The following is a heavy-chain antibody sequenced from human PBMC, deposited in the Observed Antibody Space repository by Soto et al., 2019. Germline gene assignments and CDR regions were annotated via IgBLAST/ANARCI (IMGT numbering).Heavy chain of an antibody. CDR1: GGSISSGDYY. CDR3: ARDRAGYYDSSGYPNYGMDV. CDR2: IYYSGST. J-gene: IGHJ6*02. Sequence: PSETLSLTCTVSGGSISSGDYYWSWIRQPPGKGLEWIGYIYYSGSTYYNPSLKSRVTISVDTSKNQFSLKLSPVTAADTAVYYCARDRAGYYDSSGYPNYGMDVWGQGTTVTVSS. V-gene: IGHV4-30-4*01. D-gene: IGHD3-22*01.